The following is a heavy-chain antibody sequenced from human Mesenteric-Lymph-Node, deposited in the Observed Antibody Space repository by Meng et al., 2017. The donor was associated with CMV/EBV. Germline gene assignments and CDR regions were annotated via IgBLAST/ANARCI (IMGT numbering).Heavy chain of an antibody. CDR2: ISYDGSNK. V-gene: IGHV3-30-3*01. D-gene: IGHD6-6*01. CDR1: GFTFSSYA. J-gene: IGHJ4*02. Sequence: GESLKISCAASGFTFSSYAMHRVRQAPGKGLEWVAVISYDGSNKYYADSVKGRFTISRDNSQNTLYLQMNSLRAEDTAVYYCAREHLYSSSASGDYWGQGTLVTVSS. CDR3: AREHLYSSSASGDY.